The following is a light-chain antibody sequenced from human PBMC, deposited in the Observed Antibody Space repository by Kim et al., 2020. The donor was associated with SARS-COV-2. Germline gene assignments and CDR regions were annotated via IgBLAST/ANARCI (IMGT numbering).Light chain of an antibody. CDR1: KLGDKY. J-gene: IGLJ1*01. Sequence: SYELTQPPSVSVSPGQTASITCSGDKLGDKYACWYQQKPGQSPVVVIYQDRKRPSGIPERFSGSNSGNTATLTISGTQAMDEADYYCQAWDSSQGVFGTG. V-gene: IGLV3-1*01. CDR2: QDR. CDR3: QAWDSSQGV.